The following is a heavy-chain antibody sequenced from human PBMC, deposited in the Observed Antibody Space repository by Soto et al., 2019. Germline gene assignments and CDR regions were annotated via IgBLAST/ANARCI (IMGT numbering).Heavy chain of an antibody. D-gene: IGHD6-19*01. J-gene: IGHJ5*02. V-gene: IGHV1-2*02. Sequence: QVQLVQSGAEVKKPGASVKVSCQASGYTFTAQYLHWVRKAPGEGLEWMGWINPTTGATRYAQKFKGRVTITSDTSMSTAYLEVTSLRPDGTAVYYCAKGDSSWVSWFDPWGQGTLVTVSS. CDR2: INPTTGAT. CDR3: AKGDSSWVSWFDP. CDR1: GYTFTAQY.